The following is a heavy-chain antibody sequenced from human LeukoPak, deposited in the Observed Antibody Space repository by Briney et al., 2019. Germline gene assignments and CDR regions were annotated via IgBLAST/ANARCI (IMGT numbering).Heavy chain of an antibody. CDR1: GFTFSTYA. J-gene: IGHJ4*02. D-gene: IGHD3-22*01. Sequence: GGSLRLSCAASGFTFSTYAMSWVRHGPGKGLEWVSGIISGSGGTTYYADSVKGRFTVSGDNSKNTLYLQMNTLRAEDTAVYYCAKRTSESSGYDYWSQGTLVTVSS. CDR2: IISGSGGTT. V-gene: IGHV3-23*01. CDR3: AKRTSESSGYDY.